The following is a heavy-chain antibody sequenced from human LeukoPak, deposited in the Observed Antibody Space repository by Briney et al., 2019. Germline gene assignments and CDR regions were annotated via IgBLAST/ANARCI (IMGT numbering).Heavy chain of an antibody. V-gene: IGHV6-1*01. Sequence: SQTLPLTCAISGDSFSSNSAAWNWIRQSPSRGLEWLGRTYYRSKWYNDYAVSVKSRITVNPDTSKNQFSLQLNSVTPEDTAVYYCARGAGSCSSTNCYGSFDIWGQGTMVTVSA. D-gene: IGHD2-2*01. CDR1: GDSFSSNSAA. J-gene: IGHJ3*02. CDR2: TYYRSKWYN. CDR3: ARGAGSCSSTNCYGSFDI.